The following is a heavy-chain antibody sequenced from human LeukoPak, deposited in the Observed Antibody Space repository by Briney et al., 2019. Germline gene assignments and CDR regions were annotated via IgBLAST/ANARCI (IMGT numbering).Heavy chain of an antibody. CDR3: AKERELRRGIDY. Sequence: GGSLRLSCAASGFTVSSNYMSWVRQAPGKGLEWVSGISWNSGSRDYADSVKGRFTISRDNAKSSLYLQMNSLRAEDTALYYCAKERELRRGIDYWGQGTLVTVSS. CDR1: GFTVSSNY. J-gene: IGHJ4*02. V-gene: IGHV3-9*01. D-gene: IGHD1-26*01. CDR2: ISWNSGSR.